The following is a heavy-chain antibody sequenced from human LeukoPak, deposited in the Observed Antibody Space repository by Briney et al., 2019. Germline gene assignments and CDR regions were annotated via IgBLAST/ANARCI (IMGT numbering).Heavy chain of an antibody. J-gene: IGHJ4*02. CDR3: ARKNSGSQYGDYYFDY. CDR1: GYTFTSYY. D-gene: IGHD1-26*01. CDR2: INPSGGST. V-gene: IGHV1-46*01. Sequence: GASVKVSCKASGYTFTSYYLHWVRQAPGQGLEWMGIINPSGGSTSYAQKFQGRVTMTRDPSTSTLYMELSSLRSEDTAEYYCARKNSGSQYGDYYFDYWGQGTLVTVSS.